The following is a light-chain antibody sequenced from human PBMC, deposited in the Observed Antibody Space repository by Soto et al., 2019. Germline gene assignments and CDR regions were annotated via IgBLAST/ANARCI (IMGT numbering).Light chain of an antibody. Sequence: ILLTPSPATLSLSPVDRVTLSCRASQILNNNDLGWYQQKPGQPPKLLIYDASIRATGIPARFSGSGSGTDFTLAISRLEPEDFAVFYCQQYAHTPRTFGQGTKVDIK. CDR3: QQYAHTPRT. V-gene: IGKV3-20*01. CDR1: QILNNND. J-gene: IGKJ1*01. CDR2: DAS.